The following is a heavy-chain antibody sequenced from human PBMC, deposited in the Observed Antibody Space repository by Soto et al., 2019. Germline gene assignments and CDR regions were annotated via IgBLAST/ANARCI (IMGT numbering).Heavy chain of an antibody. Sequence: PGGSLRLSCAASGFTFSSYGMHWVRQAPGKGLEWVAVISYDGSNKYYADSVKGRFTISRDNSKNTLYPQMNSLRAEDTAVYYCAKDGYCSGGSCHYYYYYGMDVWGQGTTVTVSS. CDR1: GFTFSSYG. D-gene: IGHD2-15*01. V-gene: IGHV3-30*18. J-gene: IGHJ6*02. CDR3: AKDGYCSGGSCHYYYYYGMDV. CDR2: ISYDGSNK.